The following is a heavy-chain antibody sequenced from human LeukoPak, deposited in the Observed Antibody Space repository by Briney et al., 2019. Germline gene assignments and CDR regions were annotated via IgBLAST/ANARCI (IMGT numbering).Heavy chain of an antibody. CDR1: GGTFSSYA. D-gene: IGHD3-9*01. CDR3: ASGQSYDILTGYSPLDY. V-gene: IGHV1-69*05. Sequence: GASVTVSCKASGGTFSSYAISWVRQAPGQGLEWMGGIIPIFGTANYAQKFQGRVTITTDESTSTAYMELSSLRSEDTAVYYCASGQSYDILTGYSPLDYWGQGTLVTVSS. J-gene: IGHJ4*02. CDR2: IIPIFGTA.